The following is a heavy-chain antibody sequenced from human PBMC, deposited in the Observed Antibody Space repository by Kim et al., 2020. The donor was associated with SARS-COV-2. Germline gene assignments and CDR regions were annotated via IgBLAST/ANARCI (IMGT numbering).Heavy chain of an antibody. D-gene: IGHD3-10*01. Sequence: GESLKISCKGSGYSFTSYWIGWVRQMPGKGLEWMGIIYPGDSDTRYSPSFQGQVTISADKSISTAYLQWSSLKASDTAMYYCARRTYYYGSGSYYNGGFDYWGKGTLVTVSS. CDR3: ARRTYYYGSGSYYNGGFDY. CDR1: GYSFTSYW. V-gene: IGHV5-51*01. J-gene: IGHJ4*02. CDR2: IYPGDSDT.